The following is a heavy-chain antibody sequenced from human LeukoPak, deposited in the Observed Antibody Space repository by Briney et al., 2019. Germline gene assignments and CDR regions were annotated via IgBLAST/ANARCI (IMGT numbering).Heavy chain of an antibody. CDR1: GFTFSSYS. V-gene: IGHV3-23*01. CDR3: AQVSTYFFGALITYYMDV. Sequence: GGSLRLSCEASGFTFSSYSMTWVRQAPGKGLEWVSAITGSGGATYYADSVKGRFTISRDNAKSTLFLQMNSLSAEDTAIYYCAQVSTYFFGALITYYMDVWGKGTTVSISS. J-gene: IGHJ6*03. D-gene: IGHD3-10*01. CDR2: ITGSGGAT.